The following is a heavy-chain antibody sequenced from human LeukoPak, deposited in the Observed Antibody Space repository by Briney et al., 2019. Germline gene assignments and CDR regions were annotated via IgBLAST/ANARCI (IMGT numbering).Heavy chain of an antibody. CDR2: IYTSGST. D-gene: IGHD3-22*01. V-gene: IGHV4-4*07. CDR1: GGSVNSYY. Sequence: SETLSLTCTVSGGSVNSYYLSWIRQPAGKTLEWIGRIYTSGSTNYNPSLKSRVTMSVDTSKNQFSLKLSSVTAADTAVYYCASSMIAGTGAFDIWGQGTMVTVSS. J-gene: IGHJ3*02. CDR3: ASSMIAGTGAFDI.